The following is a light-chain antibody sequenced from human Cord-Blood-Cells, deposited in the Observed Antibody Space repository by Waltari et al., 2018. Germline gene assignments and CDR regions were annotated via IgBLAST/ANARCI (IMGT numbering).Light chain of an antibody. J-gene: IGLJ3*02. CDR1: SSDGCGYNY. Sequence: QSALTQPASVSGSPGQSITISCTGTSSDGCGYNYVSWYQQHPGKAPKLMIYEVSNRPSGVSNRFSGPKSGNTASLTISGLQAEDEADYYCSSYTSSSTLVFGGGTKLTVL. CDR2: EVS. V-gene: IGLV2-14*01. CDR3: SSYTSSSTLV.